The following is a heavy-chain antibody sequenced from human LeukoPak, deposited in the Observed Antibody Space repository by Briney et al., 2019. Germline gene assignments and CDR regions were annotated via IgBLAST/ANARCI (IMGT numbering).Heavy chain of an antibody. CDR2: INPNSGGT. V-gene: IGHV1-2*06. D-gene: IGHD1-1*01. Sequence: ASVKVSCKASGYTFTSYDINWVRQAPGQGLEWMGRINPNSGGTNYAQKFQGRVTMTRDTSISTAYMELSRLRSDDTAVHYCARATWGMDVWGQGTTVTVSS. CDR3: ARATWGMDV. J-gene: IGHJ6*02. CDR1: GYTFTSYD.